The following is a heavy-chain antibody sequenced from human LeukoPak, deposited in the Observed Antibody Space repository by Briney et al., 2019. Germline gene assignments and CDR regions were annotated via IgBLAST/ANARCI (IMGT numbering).Heavy chain of an antibody. J-gene: IGHJ4*02. CDR3: AKVGYGWYEVDY. Sequence: VGSLGLSCAASGFTFSTYGMHWVRQAPGKGLDWVAFIRYDGSEGYYADSVKDRFTVSRDNSKNTLYLQMNSPRVEDTAVYYCAKVGYGWYEVDYWGQGTLVTVSS. CDR1: GFTFSTYG. D-gene: IGHD6-19*01. CDR2: IRYDGSEG. V-gene: IGHV3-30*02.